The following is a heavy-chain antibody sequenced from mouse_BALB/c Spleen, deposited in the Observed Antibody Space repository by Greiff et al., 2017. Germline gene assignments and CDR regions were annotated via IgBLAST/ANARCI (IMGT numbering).Heavy chain of an antibody. CDR1: GFTFTDYY. D-gene: IGHD1-2*01. J-gene: IGHJ3*01. Sequence: DVKLVESGGGLVQPGGSLRLSCATSGFTFTDYYMSWVRQPPGKALEWLGFIRNKANGYTTEYSASVKGRFTISRDNSQSILYLQMNTLRAEDSATYYCARGADYYGSSWGQGTLVTVSA. CDR3: ARGADYYGSS. V-gene: IGHV7-3*02. CDR2: IRNKANGYTT.